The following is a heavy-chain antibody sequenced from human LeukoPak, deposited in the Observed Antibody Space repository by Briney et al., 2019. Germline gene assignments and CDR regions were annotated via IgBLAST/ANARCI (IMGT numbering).Heavy chain of an antibody. J-gene: IGHJ4*02. CDR2: IYISGST. CDR3: ARYSGSYSRFFDY. Sequence: GGSLRLSCAVSGFSVSSNYMSWVRQAPGKGLEWVSVIYISGSTSYADSVKGRFTISRDNSKNTLYLQMNSLRTEDTAVYYCARYSGSYSRFFDYWGQGALVTVSS. V-gene: IGHV3-66*02. D-gene: IGHD1-26*01. CDR1: GFSVSSNY.